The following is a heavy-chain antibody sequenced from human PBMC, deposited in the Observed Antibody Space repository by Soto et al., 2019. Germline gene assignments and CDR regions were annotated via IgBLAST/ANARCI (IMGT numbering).Heavy chain of an antibody. CDR3: ARGPTRGMATIRYFDY. V-gene: IGHV4-34*01. D-gene: IGHD5-12*01. CDR2: INHSGST. Sequence: QVQLQQWGAGLLKPSETLSLTCAVYGGSFSGYYWSWIRQPQGKGLEWIGEINHSGSTNYNPSLTRRVTISVDPSKYQISLKLSSGNAADTAVYYCARGPTRGMATIRYFDYWGQGTLVTVSS. J-gene: IGHJ4*02. CDR1: GGSFSGYY.